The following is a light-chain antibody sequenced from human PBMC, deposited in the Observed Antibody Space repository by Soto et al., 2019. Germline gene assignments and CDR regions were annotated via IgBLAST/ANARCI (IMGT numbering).Light chain of an antibody. Sequence: QSVLTQPASVSGSPGQSITISCIGTSGDVGAYSYVSWFQQHPGKAPKIMLYDVSNRPSGVSNRFSGSKSGNTASLTISGLQAEDEADYYCSSFTTSSTLVFGGGTKLTVL. V-gene: IGLV2-14*01. CDR1: SGDVGAYSY. CDR2: DVS. J-gene: IGLJ2*01. CDR3: SSFTTSSTLV.